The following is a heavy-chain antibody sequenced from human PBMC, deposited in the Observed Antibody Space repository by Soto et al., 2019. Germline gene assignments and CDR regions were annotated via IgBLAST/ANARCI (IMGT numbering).Heavy chain of an antibody. J-gene: IGHJ4*02. CDR3: AKDRRSYYYDSSGYYGLDY. V-gene: IGHV3-23*01. CDR1: GFTFSSYA. D-gene: IGHD3-22*01. Sequence: PGGSLRLSCAASGFTFSSYAMSWVRQAPGKGLEWVSAIIGSGGSTYYADSVKGRFTISRDNSKTTLYLQMNSLRAEDTAVYYCAKDRRSYYYDSSGYYGLDYWGQGPLVTVSS. CDR2: IIGSGGST.